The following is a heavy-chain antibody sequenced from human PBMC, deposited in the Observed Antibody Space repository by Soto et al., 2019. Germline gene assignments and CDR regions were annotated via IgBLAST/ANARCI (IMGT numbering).Heavy chain of an antibody. J-gene: IGHJ6*02. V-gene: IGHV3-23*01. Sequence: GSLRLSCAASGFTFSSYAMSWVRQAPGKGLEWVSVISGSGGITYYADSVKGRFTISRDNSKNTLYLQMNSLRAEDTAVYYCAKGASSWYVDGMDVWGQGTTVTVSS. CDR3: AKGASSWYVDGMDV. D-gene: IGHD6-13*01. CDR2: ISGSGGIT. CDR1: GFTFSSYA.